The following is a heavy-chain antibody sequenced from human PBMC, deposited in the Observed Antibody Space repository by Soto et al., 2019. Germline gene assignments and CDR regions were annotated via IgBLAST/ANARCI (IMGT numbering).Heavy chain of an antibody. CDR3: AIIPVGGPRSAY. V-gene: IGHV1-69*06. Sequence: SVKVSCKASGGTFSSYAISGVRQAPGQGLEWMGGIIPIFGTANYAQKFQGRVTITADKSTSTAYMELSSLRSEDTAVYYCAIIPVGGPRSAYWGQGTLVTVS. J-gene: IGHJ4*02. CDR2: IIPIFGTA. D-gene: IGHD2-21*01. CDR1: GGTFSSYA.